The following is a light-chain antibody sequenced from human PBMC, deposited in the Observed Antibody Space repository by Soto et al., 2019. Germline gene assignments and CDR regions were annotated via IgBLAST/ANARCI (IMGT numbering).Light chain of an antibody. CDR1: QSISSY. Sequence: DIQMTQSPSSLSASVGDRVTITCRASQSISSYLNWYPQKPGKAPKLLIYAASSLQSGVPSRFSGNGSGTDFTLTISSLQPEDFATYYCQQCYSTPPTFGQGTKVEIK. J-gene: IGKJ1*01. V-gene: IGKV1-39*01. CDR3: QQCYSTPPT. CDR2: AAS.